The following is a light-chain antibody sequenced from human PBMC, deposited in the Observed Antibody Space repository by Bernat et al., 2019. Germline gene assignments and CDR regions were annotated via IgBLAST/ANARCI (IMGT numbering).Light chain of an antibody. J-gene: IGLJ1*01. CDR1: NIGTKS. CDR2: SDS. CDR3: QVWDTTTDQYV. Sequence: SYVLTQPPSVSVAPGRTARITCGGTNIGTKSVHWYEQKPGQAPVLVIYSDSGRPSGIPERFSASNSGNTAILTISSVEAGDEADDYCQVWDTTTDQYVFGTGTKVTVL. V-gene: IGLV3-21*04.